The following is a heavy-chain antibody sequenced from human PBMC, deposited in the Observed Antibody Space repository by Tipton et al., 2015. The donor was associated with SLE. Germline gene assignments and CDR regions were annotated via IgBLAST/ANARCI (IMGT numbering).Heavy chain of an antibody. J-gene: IGHJ3*02. V-gene: IGHV3-9*01. CDR1: GFTFDDYA. Sequence: SLRLSCAASGFTFDDYAMHWVRQAPGKGLEWVSGISWNSGSIGYADSVKGRFTISRDNAKNSLYLQMNSLRAEDTAVYYCARGSAMITVGGVSHDAFDIWGQGTMVTVSS. CDR2: ISWNSGSI. CDR3: ARGSAMITVGGVSHDAFDI. D-gene: IGHD3-16*01.